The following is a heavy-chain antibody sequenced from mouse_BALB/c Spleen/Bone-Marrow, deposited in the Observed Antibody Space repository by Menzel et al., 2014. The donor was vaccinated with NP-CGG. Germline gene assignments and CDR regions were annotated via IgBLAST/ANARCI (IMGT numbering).Heavy chain of an antibody. CDR1: GFNIKDTY. Sequence: EVQLQQSGAGLVKPGASVKLSCTASGFNIKDTYMHWVKQRPEQGLEWIGRIDPANGNTKYDPKFQGKATITADTSSNTAYLQLSSLTSEDTAVYYCARSYGSSPFDYWGQGTTLTVSS. CDR3: ARSYGSSPFDY. V-gene: IGHV14-3*02. CDR2: IDPANGNT. D-gene: IGHD1-1*01. J-gene: IGHJ2*01.